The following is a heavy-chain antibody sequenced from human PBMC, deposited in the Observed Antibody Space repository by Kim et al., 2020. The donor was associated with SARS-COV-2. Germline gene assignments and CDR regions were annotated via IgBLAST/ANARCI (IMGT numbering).Heavy chain of an antibody. CDR1: GFTFSSYA. V-gene: IGHV3-23*01. Sequence: GGSLRLSCAASGFTFSSYAMRWVRQTPGKGLEWVSSIGGSRPNTYYADSVKGRFTISRDNSKNTLYLQMNSLRADDTAVYYCTKGGVAPGSKNAKYFDY. CDR2: IGGSRPNT. J-gene: IGHJ4*01. CDR3: TKGGVAPGSKNAKYFDY. D-gene: IGHD6-13*01.